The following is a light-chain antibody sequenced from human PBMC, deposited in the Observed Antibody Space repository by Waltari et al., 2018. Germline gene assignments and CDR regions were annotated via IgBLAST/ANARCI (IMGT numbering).Light chain of an antibody. CDR2: DVS. CDR3: QQRSLWYT. J-gene: IGKJ2*01. V-gene: IGKV3-11*01. CDR1: QSVSNY. Sequence: EIVLTQSPAILSLSPGERATLSCWASQSVSNYIAWYPQKLGQAPRLLIYDVSNRAPGTPSRLSGSGYGTDFTLTISSLEPEDSAVYYCQQRSLWYTFGQGTKLEIK.